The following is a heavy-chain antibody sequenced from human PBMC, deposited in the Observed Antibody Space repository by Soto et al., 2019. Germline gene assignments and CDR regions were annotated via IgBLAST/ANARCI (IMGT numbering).Heavy chain of an antibody. J-gene: IGHJ6*02. CDR1: GGSFSGYY. CDR2: IYYSGST. D-gene: IGHD4-17*01. V-gene: IGHV4-34*01. Sequence: PSETLSLTCAVYGGSFSGYYWSWIRQPPGKGLEWIGSIYYSGSTYYNPSLKSRVTISVDTSKNQFSLKLSSVTAADTAVYYCARHAAGGYGGNLGDYYYYGMDVWGQGTTVTVSS. CDR3: ARHAAGGYGGNLGDYYYYGMDV.